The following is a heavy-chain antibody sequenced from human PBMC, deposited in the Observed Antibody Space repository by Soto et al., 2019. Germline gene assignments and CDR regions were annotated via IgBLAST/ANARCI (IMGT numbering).Heavy chain of an antibody. CDR1: GCSISTDNL. J-gene: IGHJ4*02. Sequence: TLSLTCAVSGCSISTDNLWTWIRQPPGKGLEWVGEIYHTGNTNYNSSLESRATISVDKSKNQFSLKLSFVTATDTAMYYCASRIAARPFWGQGALVTVSS. CDR2: IYHTGNT. D-gene: IGHD6-6*01. CDR3: ASRIAARPF. V-gene: IGHV4-4*02.